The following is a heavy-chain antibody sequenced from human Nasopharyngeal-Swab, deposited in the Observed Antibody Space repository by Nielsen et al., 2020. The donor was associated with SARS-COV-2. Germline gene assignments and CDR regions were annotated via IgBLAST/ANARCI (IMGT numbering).Heavy chain of an antibody. Sequence: GGSLGLSCAASGITFSNHAWTWVRQAPGKGLEWVSAISISGDKTYYAGSVRGRFTISRDNSKNTLYLEMNSLSAGDTAVYYCARGVVSGSYGSLTDAFEIWGQGTMVTVSS. D-gene: IGHD1-26*01. CDR3: ARGVVSGSYGSLTDAFEI. J-gene: IGHJ3*02. V-gene: IGHV3-23*01. CDR2: ISISGDKT. CDR1: GITFSNHA.